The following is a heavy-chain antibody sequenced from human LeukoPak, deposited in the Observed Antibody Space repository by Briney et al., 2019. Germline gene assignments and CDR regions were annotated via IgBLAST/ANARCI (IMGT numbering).Heavy chain of an antibody. CDR1: GFTFSSYA. CDR3: AKDLGLVVVAATLDY. D-gene: IGHD2-15*01. CDR2: ISGSGGST. V-gene: IGHV3-23*01. Sequence: GGSLRLSCTASGFTFSSYAMSWVRQAPGKGLEWVSAISGSGGSTYYADSVKGRFTISRDNSKNTLYLQMNSPRAEDTAVYYCAKDLGLVVVAATLDYWGQGTLVTVSS. J-gene: IGHJ4*02.